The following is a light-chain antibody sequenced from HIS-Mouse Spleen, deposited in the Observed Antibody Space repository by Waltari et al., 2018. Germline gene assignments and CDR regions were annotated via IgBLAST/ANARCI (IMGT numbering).Light chain of an antibody. Sequence: SYELTPPPPVSVSPGQTARTTCSGDAFQKKYAYWYQQNSGQAPVLVIYEDSKRPSGIPERFSGSSSGTMATLTISGAQVEDEADYYCYSTDSSGNHRVFGGGTKLTVL. J-gene: IGLJ2*01. CDR3: YSTDSSGNHRV. V-gene: IGLV3-10*01. CDR2: EDS. CDR1: AFQKKY.